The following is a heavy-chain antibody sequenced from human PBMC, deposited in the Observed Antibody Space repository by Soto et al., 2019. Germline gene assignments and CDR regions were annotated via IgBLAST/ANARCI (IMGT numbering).Heavy chain of an antibody. D-gene: IGHD6-25*01. CDR3: ATQGPPGLN. Sequence: QVQLVQSGAEVKKPGASVKVSCKASGYTFTSYYISWVRQAPGQGLEWMGWISGYNGNTNYAQKLQGRVTMTTDTSRGTASMQLRRVRSAATALYECATQGPPGLNWGHATLVPVSS. J-gene: IGHJ4*01. CDR1: GYTFTSYY. CDR2: ISGYNGNT. V-gene: IGHV1-18*01.